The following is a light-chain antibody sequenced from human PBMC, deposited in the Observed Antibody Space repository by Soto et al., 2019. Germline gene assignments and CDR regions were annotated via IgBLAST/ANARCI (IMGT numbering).Light chain of an antibody. Sequence: EIVSTQSPATLSLSPGERATLSCRASQSVSSYLAWYQQKPGQAPRLLIYDASKRATGIPARFSGCGSGTDFTLTISSLEPEDSAVYYCQQRANWPHTFGQGTKLEIK. V-gene: IGKV3-11*01. CDR1: QSVSSY. CDR3: QQRANWPHT. J-gene: IGKJ2*01. CDR2: DAS.